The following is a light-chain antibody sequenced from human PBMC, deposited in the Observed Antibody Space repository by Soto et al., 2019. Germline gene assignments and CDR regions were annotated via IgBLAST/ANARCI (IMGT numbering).Light chain of an antibody. CDR2: EVT. CDR1: SSDVGSNDR. J-gene: IGLJ1*01. V-gene: IGLV2-18*01. CDR3: TLYTRSTTIV. Sequence: QSALTQPPSVSGSPGQSVTISCTGNSSDVGSNDRVSWYQQPPGAAPKLMIYEVTNRPSGVPDRFSGSKSGNTASLTISGLQAEDEADYYCTLYTRSTTIVFGTGTKLTVL.